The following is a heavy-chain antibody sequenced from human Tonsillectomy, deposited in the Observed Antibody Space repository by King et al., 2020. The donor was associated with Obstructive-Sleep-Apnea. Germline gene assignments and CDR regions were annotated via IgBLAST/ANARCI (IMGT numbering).Heavy chain of an antibody. CDR3: ARREDYYDSSGYKGGGDY. CDR2: IYPGDSDT. J-gene: IGHJ4*02. Sequence: QLVQSGAEVKKPGESLKISCKGSGYRFTSYWIGWVRQMPGKGLEWMGLIYPGDSDTRYRPSFQGQVTISAHKSISTAYLQWSSLKASDTAMYYCARREDYYDSSGYKGGGDYWGQGTLVTVSS. CDR1: GYRFTSYW. D-gene: IGHD3-22*01. V-gene: IGHV5-51*01.